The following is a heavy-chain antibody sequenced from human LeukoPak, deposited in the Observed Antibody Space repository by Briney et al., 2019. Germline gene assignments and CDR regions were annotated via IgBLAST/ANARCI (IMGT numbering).Heavy chain of an antibody. J-gene: IGHJ4*02. D-gene: IGHD3-10*01. CDR1: GFTFSSYG. CDR2: ISGSGGST. V-gene: IGHV3-23*01. CDR3: AKDQGVLLWFGELFSFDY. Sequence: LTGGSLRLSCAASGFTFSSYGMSWVRQAPGKGLEWVSAISGSGGSTYYADSVKGRFTISRDNSKNTLYLQMNSLRAEDTAVYYCAKDQGVLLWFGELFSFDYWGQGTLVTVSS.